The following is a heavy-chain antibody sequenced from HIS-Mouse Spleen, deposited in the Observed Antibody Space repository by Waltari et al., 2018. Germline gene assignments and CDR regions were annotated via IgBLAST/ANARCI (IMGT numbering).Heavy chain of an antibody. Sequence: QVQLVESGGGVVQPGRSLSLSCAASGFTFSSYAMPSVPQAPGKGLEWVAVISYDGSNKYYADSVKGRFTISRDNSKNTLYLQMNSLRAEDTAVYYCARDHRNNWAIRDWGQGTLVTVSS. CDR3: ARDHRNNWAIRD. J-gene: IGHJ4*02. CDR1: GFTFSSYA. V-gene: IGHV3-30-3*01. D-gene: IGHD1-20*01. CDR2: ISYDGSNK.